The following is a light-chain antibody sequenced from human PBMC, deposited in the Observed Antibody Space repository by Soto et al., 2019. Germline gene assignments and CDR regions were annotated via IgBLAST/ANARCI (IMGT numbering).Light chain of an antibody. CDR2: GAS. CDR3: QQYNHWPPLT. J-gene: IGKJ4*01. Sequence: EIVMTQYPATLSVSPGERATLSCRASQSVGRNLAWYQQKPGQAPRRLIYGASTRATGIPARFSGSGSGTEFTLTISSLQSEDFAIYSCQQYNHWPPLTFGGGTKVEIK. CDR1: QSVGRN. V-gene: IGKV3-15*01.